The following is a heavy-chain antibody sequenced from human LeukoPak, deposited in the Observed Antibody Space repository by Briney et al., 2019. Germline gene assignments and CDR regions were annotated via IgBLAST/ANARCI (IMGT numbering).Heavy chain of an antibody. CDR2: FDPEDGET. CDR1: GYTLSELS. V-gene: IGHV1-24*01. J-gene: IGHJ4*02. D-gene: IGHD3-10*01. CDR3: ATLQGETYGSGSYYTRPFDY. Sequence: ASVKVSCKVSGYTLSELSMHWVRQAPGKGLEWMGGFDPEDGETVYAQKFQGRVTMTEDTSTDTAYMELSSLRSEDTAVYYCATLQGETYGSGSYYTRPFDYWGRGTLVTVSS.